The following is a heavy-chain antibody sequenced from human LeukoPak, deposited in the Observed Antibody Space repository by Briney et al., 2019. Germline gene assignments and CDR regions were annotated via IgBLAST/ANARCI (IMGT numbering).Heavy chain of an antibody. J-gene: IGHJ2*01. Sequence: PSETLSLTCTVSGGSISSSSYYWAWIRQPPGKGLEWIGSIYYTGSTYYNPSLKSRVTISADTSKNQFSLKLRSVTAADTAVYYCARVLYCTSTSCHHWYFDLWGRGTLVTVSS. D-gene: IGHD2-2*01. V-gene: IGHV4-39*01. CDR1: GGSISSSSYY. CDR2: IYYTGST. CDR3: ARVLYCTSTSCHHWYFDL.